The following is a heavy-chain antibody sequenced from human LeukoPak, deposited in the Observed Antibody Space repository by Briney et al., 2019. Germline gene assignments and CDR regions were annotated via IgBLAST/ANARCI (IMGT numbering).Heavy chain of an antibody. J-gene: IGHJ4*02. D-gene: IGHD2-21*02. CDR2: VRSDGSDK. CDR1: GFTFTYYG. Sequence: GGSLRLSCGASGFTFTYYGMHWVRQAPGKGLEWVTFVRSDGSDKYYADSVKGRFTFSRDNSKNTVYLQMNSLRPEDTAVYYCVRDRDWAFDYWGQGTLVTVSS. CDR3: VRDRDWAFDY. V-gene: IGHV3-30*02.